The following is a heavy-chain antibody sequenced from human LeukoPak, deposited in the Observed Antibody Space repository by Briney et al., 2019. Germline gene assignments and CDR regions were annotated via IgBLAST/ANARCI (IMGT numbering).Heavy chain of an antibody. CDR1: GGSISSYY. J-gene: IGHJ4*02. D-gene: IGHD2-15*01. V-gene: IGHV4-4*07. CDR2: IYTSGST. Sequence: SETLSLTCTVSGGSISSYYWSWIRQPAGKGLEWIGRIYTSGSTNYNPSLKSRVTMSVDTSKNQFSLKLSSVTAADTAVYYCARERPLYCSGGSCYSKKFDYWGQGTLVTVSS. CDR3: ARERPLYCSGGSCYSKKFDY.